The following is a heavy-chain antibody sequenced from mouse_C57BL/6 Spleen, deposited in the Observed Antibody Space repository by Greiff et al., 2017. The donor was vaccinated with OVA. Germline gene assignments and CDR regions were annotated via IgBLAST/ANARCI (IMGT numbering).Heavy chain of an antibody. D-gene: IGHD3-2*02. Sequence: VQLQESGAELVRPGASVTLSCKASGYTFTDYEMHWVKQTPVHGLEWIGAIDPETGGTAYNQKFKGKAILTADKSSSTAYMELRSLTSEDSAVYYCTRQAYYYAMDDWGQGTSVTVSS. CDR2: IDPETGGT. V-gene: IGHV1-15*01. CDR3: TRQAYYYAMDD. CDR1: GYTFTDYE. J-gene: IGHJ4*01.